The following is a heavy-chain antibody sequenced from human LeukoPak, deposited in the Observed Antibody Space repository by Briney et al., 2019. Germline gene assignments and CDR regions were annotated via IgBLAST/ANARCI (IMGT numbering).Heavy chain of an antibody. J-gene: IGHJ4*02. CDR1: GGSISSCDYY. V-gene: IGHV4-30-4*01. Sequence: PSETLSLTCTVSGGSISSCDYYWSWIRQPPGKGLEWIGYIYYSGSTYYNPSLKNRVTISVDTSKNQFSLKLSSVTAADTAVYYCARGPGDDYWGQGTLVTVSS. D-gene: IGHD3-10*01. CDR2: IYYSGST. CDR3: ARGPGDDY.